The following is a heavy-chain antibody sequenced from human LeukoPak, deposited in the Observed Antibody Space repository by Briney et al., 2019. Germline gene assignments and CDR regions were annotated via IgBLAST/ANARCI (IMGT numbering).Heavy chain of an antibody. CDR2: ISGSGGST. D-gene: IGHD2-2*01. CDR3: AKDPGYQVVYCFDY. V-gene: IGHV3-23*01. CDR1: GFTFSSYS. Sequence: GGSLRLSCAASGFTFSSYSMSWVRQAPGKGLEWVSGISGSGGSTDYADSVKGRFTISRDISKNTLYLQMNSLRVEDTAVYYCAKDPGYQVVYCFDYWGQGTLVTVSS. J-gene: IGHJ4*02.